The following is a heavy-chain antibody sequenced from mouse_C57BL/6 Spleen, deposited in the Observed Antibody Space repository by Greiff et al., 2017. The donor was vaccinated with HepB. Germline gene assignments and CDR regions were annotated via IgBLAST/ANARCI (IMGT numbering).Heavy chain of an antibody. CDR2: IRNKANGYTT. CDR1: GFTFTDYY. V-gene: IGHV7-3*01. J-gene: IGHJ2*01. Sequence: EVKLVESGGGLVQPGGSLSLSCAASGFTFTDYYMSWVRQPPGKALEWLGFIRNKANGYTTEYSASVKGRFTISRDNSQSILYLQMNALRAEDSATYYCARYITYYSGSSKYFDYWGQGTPLTVSS. CDR3: ARYITYYSGSSKYFDY. D-gene: IGHD1-1*01.